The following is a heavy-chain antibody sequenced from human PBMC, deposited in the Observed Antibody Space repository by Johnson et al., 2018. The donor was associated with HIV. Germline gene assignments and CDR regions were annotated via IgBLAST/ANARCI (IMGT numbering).Heavy chain of an antibody. V-gene: IGHV3-33*01. CDR3: AREDSSSPAAAFDI. CDR2: IWFDGSKK. Sequence: VQLLESGGGVVQSGRSLRLSCAASGVSFSDYAMHWVRQAPGKGLEWVAVIWFDGSKKYYTDSVKGQFTISRDNSKNTLFLQMNSLRAEDTAVYYCAREDSSSPAAAFDIWGQGTMVTVSS. D-gene: IGHD6-6*01. CDR1: GVSFSDYA. J-gene: IGHJ3*02.